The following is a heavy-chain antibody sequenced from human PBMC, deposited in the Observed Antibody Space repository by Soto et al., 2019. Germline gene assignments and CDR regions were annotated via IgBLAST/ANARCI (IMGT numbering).Heavy chain of an antibody. CDR3: ARMESFGSLNWFDP. CDR2: MNPGSGDT. D-gene: IGHD5-18*01. Sequence: SSVNVSCKASGYTFTNNYVSRGRQATGQGLECMGWMNPGSGDTGYAQKFQGRVTMTRDISIATAYMELNSLTSEDTAIYYCARMESFGSLNWFDPWGQGTLVTVSS. CDR1: GYTFTNNY. V-gene: IGHV1-8*02. J-gene: IGHJ5*02.